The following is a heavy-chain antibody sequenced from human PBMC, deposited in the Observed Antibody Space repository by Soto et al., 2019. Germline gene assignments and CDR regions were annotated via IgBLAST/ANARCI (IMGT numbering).Heavy chain of an antibody. V-gene: IGHV3-30*18. D-gene: IGHD6-19*01. CDR1: GFTFSSYG. CDR2: ISYEGSNK. CDR3: AKDRAGVNCFDP. J-gene: IGHJ5*02. Sequence: RVLRLSCAASGFTFSSYGMHWVRGSPGKGLEWVAVISYEGSNKYYAVSVKCRFTISRDNSKNTLYLQMNSLRAEDTAVYYCAKDRAGVNCFDPWGQGTLVTVSS.